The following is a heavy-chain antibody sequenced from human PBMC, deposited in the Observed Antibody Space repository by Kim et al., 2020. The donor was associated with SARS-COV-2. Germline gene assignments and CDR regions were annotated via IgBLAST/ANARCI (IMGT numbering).Heavy chain of an antibody. J-gene: IGHJ6*02. CDR2: IYTSGST. CDR3: ARDAVSWSGYSGYYYYYGMDV. V-gene: IGHV4-61*02. D-gene: IGHD3-3*01. CDR1: GGSISSGSYY. Sequence: SETLSLTCTVSGGSISSGSYYWSWIRQPAGKGLEWIGRIYTSGSTNYNPSLKSRVTISVDTSKNQFSLKLSSVTAADTAVYYCARDAVSWSGYSGYYYYYGMDVWGQGTTVTVSS.